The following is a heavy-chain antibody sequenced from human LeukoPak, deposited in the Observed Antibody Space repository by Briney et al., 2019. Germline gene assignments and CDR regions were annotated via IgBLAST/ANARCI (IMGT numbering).Heavy chain of an antibody. D-gene: IGHD1-26*01. J-gene: IGHJ3*02. CDR2: ISSSSSYI. CDR3: ARGGIITSYAFEI. CDR1: GFTFSSYS. V-gene: IGHV3-21*01. Sequence: GGSLRLSCAASGFTFSSYSMNWVRQAPGKGLEWVSSISSSSSYIYYADSVKGRFTISRDNAKNSLYLQMNSLRAEDTAVYYCARGGIITSYAFEIWGQGTMVTVSS.